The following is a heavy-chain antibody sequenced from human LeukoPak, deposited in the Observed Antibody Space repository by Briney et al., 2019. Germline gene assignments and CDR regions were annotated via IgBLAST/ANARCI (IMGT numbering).Heavy chain of an antibody. J-gene: IGHJ4*02. Sequence: GGSLRLSCAASGFTFSSYAMSWVRQAPGKGLEWVSGISGSGTSTYYADSVKGRFTISRDNSKNTLYLQMNSLRAEDTAVYYCAKTTGLAYCGGDCYEFDYWGQGTLVTVSS. V-gene: IGHV3-23*01. CDR2: ISGSGTST. D-gene: IGHD2-21*02. CDR1: GFTFSSYA. CDR3: AKTTGLAYCGGDCYEFDY.